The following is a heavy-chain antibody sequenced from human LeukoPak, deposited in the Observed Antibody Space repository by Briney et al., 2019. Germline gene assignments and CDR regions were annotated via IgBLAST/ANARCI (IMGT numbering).Heavy chain of an antibody. CDR3: ARGVAVAGFKY. V-gene: IGHV4-38-2*02. D-gene: IGHD6-19*01. Sequence: SETLSLTCTVSGYSISSGYYWGWIRQPPGKGLEWIGSIYHSGSTYYTPSLKSRVTISVDTSKTQFSLTLRSVTAADTAVYYCARGVAVAGFKYWGQGTLVSVSS. CDR1: GYSISSGYY. CDR2: IYHSGST. J-gene: IGHJ4*02.